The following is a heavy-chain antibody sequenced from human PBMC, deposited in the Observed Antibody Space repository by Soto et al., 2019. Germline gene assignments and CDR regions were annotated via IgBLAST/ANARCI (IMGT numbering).Heavy chain of an antibody. V-gene: IGHV1-3*01. CDR2: INAGNGDT. D-gene: IGHD6-6*01. J-gene: IGHJ6*03. CDR1: GYTFTNYA. CDR3: ATLYSSSSLYYMDV. Sequence: ASVKVSCKASGYTFTNYAMHWVRLAPGQRLEWMGWINAGNGDTKYSQKFQGRVTITRDTSATTAYMELSSLRSEDTAVYYCATLYSSSSLYYMDVWGKGTTVTVSS.